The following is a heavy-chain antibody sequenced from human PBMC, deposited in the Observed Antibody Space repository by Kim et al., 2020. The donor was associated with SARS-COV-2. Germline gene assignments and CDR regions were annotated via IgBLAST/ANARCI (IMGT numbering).Heavy chain of an antibody. CDR3: ARQLEDNWFDP. J-gene: IGHJ5*02. V-gene: IGHV4-39*01. Sequence: YSQPSLKRLVPISVDTSKNQFSLKLSSVTAADTAVYYCARQLEDNWFDPWGQGTLVTVSS.